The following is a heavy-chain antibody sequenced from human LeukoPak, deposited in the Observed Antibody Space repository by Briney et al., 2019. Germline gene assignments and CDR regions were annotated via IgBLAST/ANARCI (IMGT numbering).Heavy chain of an antibody. CDR1: GGTFSSYA. CDR2: IIPILGIA. V-gene: IGHV1-69*04. Sequence: GASVKVSCKASGGTFSSYAISWVRQAPGQGLEWMGRIIPILGIANYAQKFQGRVTITADKSTSTAYMELSSLRSEDTAVYYCAVSREGFGIYYYDSSGSSPGDYWGQGTLVTVSS. D-gene: IGHD3-22*01. CDR3: AVSREGFGIYYYDSSGSSPGDY. J-gene: IGHJ4*02.